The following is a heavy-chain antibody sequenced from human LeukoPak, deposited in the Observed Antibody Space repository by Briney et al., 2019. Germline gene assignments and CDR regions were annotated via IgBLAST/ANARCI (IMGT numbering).Heavy chain of an antibody. Sequence: GGSLRLSCAASGFIFTNYAMHWVRQAPGKGLEWVAIIQYDGKSEYYAESVKGRFTVSRDDSKNTLYLQFNSLRVDDTAVYYCARDQFRDYFRGADYWGQGTLVTVSS. CDR3: ARDQFRDYFRGADY. V-gene: IGHV3-30*04. D-gene: IGHD3-16*01. J-gene: IGHJ4*02. CDR2: IQYDGKSE. CDR1: GFIFTNYA.